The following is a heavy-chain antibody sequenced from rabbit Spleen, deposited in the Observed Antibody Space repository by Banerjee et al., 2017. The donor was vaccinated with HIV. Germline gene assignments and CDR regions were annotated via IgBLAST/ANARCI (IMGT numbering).Heavy chain of an antibody. D-gene: IGHD1-1*01. V-gene: IGHV1S45*01. Sequence: QERLEESGGGLVKPEGSLTLTCKASGFSFSDTDVMCWVRQAPGKGLEWIACINTATGKAVYASWAKGRFTISKASSTTVTLQMTSLTVADTATYFCARSSTSASGGYFNLWGPGTLVTVS. CDR2: INTATGKA. J-gene: IGHJ4*01. CDR3: ARSSTSASGGYFNL. CDR1: GFSFSDTDV.